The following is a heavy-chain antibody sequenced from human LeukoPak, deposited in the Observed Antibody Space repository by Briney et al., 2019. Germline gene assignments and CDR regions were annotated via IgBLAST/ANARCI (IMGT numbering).Heavy chain of an antibody. J-gene: IGHJ6*02. CDR2: INPNIGRT. Sequence: ASLKVPWKASGNTFTGYYMHWVRHDPGQGLDWIKSINPNIGRTNYAQKFQGRVTMTRDTSISTAYMELSRLRSDDTAVYYCARTPRDIVVVVAATLYYYGMDVWGQGTTVTVSS. D-gene: IGHD2-15*01. CDR3: ARTPRDIVVVVAATLYYYGMDV. V-gene: IGHV1-2*02. CDR1: GNTFTGYY.